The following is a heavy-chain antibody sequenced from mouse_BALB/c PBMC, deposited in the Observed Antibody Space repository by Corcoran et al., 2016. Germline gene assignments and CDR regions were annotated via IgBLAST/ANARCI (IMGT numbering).Heavy chain of an antibody. D-gene: IGHD1-1*01. CDR1: GFSLNTSGMG. J-gene: IGHJ4*01. V-gene: IGHV8-12*01. Sequence: QVTLKESGPGILQPSQTLSLTCSFSGFSLNTSGMGVSWIRQPSGKGLEWLAHIYWDDDKRYNPSLKSRITISKDTSSNQVFLKITSVDTADTATYYCARSYYGSSYYAMDYWGQGTAVTVSS. CDR3: ARSYYGSSYYAMDY. CDR2: IYWDDDK.